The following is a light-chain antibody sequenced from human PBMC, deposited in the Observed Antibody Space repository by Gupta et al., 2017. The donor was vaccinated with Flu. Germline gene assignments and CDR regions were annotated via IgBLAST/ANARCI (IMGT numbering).Light chain of an antibody. CDR3: QQSHSAPPT. CDR2: TRN. V-gene: IGKV1-39*01. Sequence: DIQMTQSPSSLSASPGDRVTISCRASQNIDIFLNWYHHRPGTAPRVLVITRNGLASGVPSRFSGRGSGTDFSLTIDNLQPEDFGTYYCQQSHSAPPTFGQGSTVEIK. J-gene: IGKJ2*01. CDR1: QNIDIF.